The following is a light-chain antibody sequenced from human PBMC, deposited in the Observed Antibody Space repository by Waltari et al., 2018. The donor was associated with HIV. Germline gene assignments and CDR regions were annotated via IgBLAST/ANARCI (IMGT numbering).Light chain of an antibody. Sequence: SSELTQDPDVSVALGQTVTITCRGDGLRSHFASWYQKKPGQAPVLVISGKNSRPSGVPDRFSGSKSGTSASLAISGLQSDDEASYHCATWEDSLGGYVVFGGGTKLTVL. V-gene: IGLV3-19*01. CDR3: ATWEDSLGGYVV. J-gene: IGLJ2*01. CDR2: GKN. CDR1: GLRSHF.